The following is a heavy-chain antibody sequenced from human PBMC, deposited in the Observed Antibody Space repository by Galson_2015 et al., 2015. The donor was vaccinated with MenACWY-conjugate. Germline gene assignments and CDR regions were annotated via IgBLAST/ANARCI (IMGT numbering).Heavy chain of an antibody. CDR1: GFTFDNYW. CDR3: VRGVKDGSSWYKYYGLDV. D-gene: IGHD6-13*01. Sequence: SLRLSCAASGFTFDNYWMSWVRQAPGKGLDWVANINQDGSEKYYVDSVKGRFTISRDTAKNSLYLQMNSLRAEDTAVYYCVRGVKDGSSWYKYYGLDVWGQGTTVTVSS. J-gene: IGHJ6*02. CDR2: INQDGSEK. V-gene: IGHV3-7*03.